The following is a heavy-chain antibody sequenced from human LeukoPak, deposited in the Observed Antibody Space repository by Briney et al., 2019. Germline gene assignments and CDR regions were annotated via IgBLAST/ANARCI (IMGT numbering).Heavy chain of an antibody. CDR1: GGSISTHY. D-gene: IGHD3-10*01. V-gene: IGHV4-59*08. CDR3: ARHRRRYYGSGTYDFDY. Sequence: SETLSLTCTVSGGSISTHYWSWVRQPPGKGLEWIGEINHSGSTNYNPSLKSRVTISVDTSKNQFSLKLSSVTAADTAVYYCARHRRRYYGSGTYDFDYWGQGTLVTVSS. J-gene: IGHJ4*02. CDR2: INHSGST.